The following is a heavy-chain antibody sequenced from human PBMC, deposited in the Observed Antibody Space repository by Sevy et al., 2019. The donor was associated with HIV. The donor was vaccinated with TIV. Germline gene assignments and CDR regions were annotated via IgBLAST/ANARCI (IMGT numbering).Heavy chain of an antibody. CDR3: TRDGVPDYYDSSGYWFDP. CDR2: IRSKAYGGTT. CDR1: GFTFGDYA. J-gene: IGHJ5*02. V-gene: IGHV3-49*03. D-gene: IGHD3-22*01. Sequence: GESLKISCTASGFTFGDYAMSWFRQAPGKGLEWVGFIRSKAYGGTTEYAASVKGRFTISRDDSKSIAYLQMNSLKTEDTAVYYCTRDGVPDYYDSSGYWFDPWGQGTLVTVSS.